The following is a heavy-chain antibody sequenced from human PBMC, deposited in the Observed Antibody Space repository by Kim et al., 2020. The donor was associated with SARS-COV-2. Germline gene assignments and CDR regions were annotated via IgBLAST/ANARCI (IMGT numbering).Heavy chain of an antibody. D-gene: IGHD2-2*01. CDR3: ARDLSAAAQRDYYMDV. J-gene: IGHJ6*03. Sequence: KFQGRVTLTADKSTSTAYMELSSLRSEDTAVYYCARDLSAAAQRDYYMDVWGKGTTVTVSS. V-gene: IGHV1-69*04.